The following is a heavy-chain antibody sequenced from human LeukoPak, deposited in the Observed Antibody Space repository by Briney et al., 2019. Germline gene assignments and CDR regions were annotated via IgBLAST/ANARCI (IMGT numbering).Heavy chain of an antibody. CDR1: GGSISSGGYY. CDR2: IKHDGNWK. Sequence: PSETLSLTCTVSGGSISSGGYYWGWVRQAPGKGLEWVANIKHDGNWKFYADSVKGRFTVSRDNAEKSVYLHMSSLRAEDTAMYYCAREGDSSGSLGDYWGQGILVTVSS. J-gene: IGHJ4*02. V-gene: IGHV3-7*03. CDR3: AREGDSSGSLGDY. D-gene: IGHD6-19*01.